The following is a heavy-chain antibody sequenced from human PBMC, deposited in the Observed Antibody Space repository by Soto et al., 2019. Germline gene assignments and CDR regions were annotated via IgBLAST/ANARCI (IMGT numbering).Heavy chain of an antibody. J-gene: IGHJ4*02. D-gene: IGHD3-22*01. CDR1: GYTFTGYY. CDR3: ARDYDDSSGYMGY. V-gene: IGHV1-2*04. CDR2: INPNSGGT. Sequence: ASVKVSCKASGYTFTGYYMHWVRQAPGQGLEWMGWINPNSGGTNYAQKFQGWVTMTRDTSISTAYMELSRLRSDDTVVYYCARDYDDSSGYMGYWGQGTLVTVSS.